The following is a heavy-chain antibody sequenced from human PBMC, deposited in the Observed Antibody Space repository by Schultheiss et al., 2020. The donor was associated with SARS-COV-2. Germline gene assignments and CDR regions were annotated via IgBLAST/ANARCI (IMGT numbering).Heavy chain of an antibody. D-gene: IGHD1-26*01. CDR1: GYTFTSYG. V-gene: IGHV1-18*04. Sequence: ASVKVSCKASGYTFTSYGISWVRQAPGQGLEWMGWISAYNGNTNYAQKLQGRVTMTRDTSISTAYMELSRLRSDDTAVYYCASGSGWELLHWGQGTLVTVSS. J-gene: IGHJ4*02. CDR2: ISAYNGNT. CDR3: ASGSGWELLH.